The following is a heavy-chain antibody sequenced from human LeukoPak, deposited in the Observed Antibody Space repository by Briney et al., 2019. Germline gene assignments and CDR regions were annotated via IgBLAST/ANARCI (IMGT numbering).Heavy chain of an antibody. J-gene: IGHJ4*02. Sequence: GGSLRLSCAASGFTFSSYSMNWVRQAPGKGLETVSSISSSSSYIYYADSVKGRFTISRDNAKNSLYLQMNSLRAEDTAVYYCARTYFYYDSSGSMSFFDYWGQGTLVTVSS. V-gene: IGHV3-21*01. CDR1: GFTFSSYS. CDR2: ISSSSSYI. CDR3: ARTYFYYDSSGSMSFFDY. D-gene: IGHD3-22*01.